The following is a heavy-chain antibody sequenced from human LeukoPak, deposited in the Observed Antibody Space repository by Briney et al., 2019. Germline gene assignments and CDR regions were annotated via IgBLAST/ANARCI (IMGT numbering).Heavy chain of an antibody. J-gene: IGHJ5*02. D-gene: IGHD2-8*02. CDR3: ARVRGENGHTGFGP. CDR2: INPNSGGT. CDR1: GYTFTGYY. V-gene: IGHV1-2*02. Sequence: ASVKVSCKASGYTFTGYYMHWVRQAPGQGLEWMGWINPNSGGTNYAQKFQGRVTMTRDTSISTAYMELSRLRSDDTAVYYCARVRGENGHTGFGPWGQGTLVTVSS.